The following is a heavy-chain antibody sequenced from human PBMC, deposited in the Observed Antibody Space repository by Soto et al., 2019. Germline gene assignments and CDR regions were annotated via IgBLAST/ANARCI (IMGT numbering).Heavy chain of an antibody. D-gene: IGHD2-15*01. CDR3: AKGGCSGVSCGWFDP. CDR2: ISGSGGDT. CDR1: GFTFSDYA. J-gene: IGHJ5*02. Sequence: EGQLLESGGGLVQPGGSLRLYCAASGFTFSDYAMNWVRQAPGKGLEWVSGISGSGGDTYYADSVNGRFTISRDNSKNTLYLQMSSLRADDTAVYLCAKGGCSGVSCGWFDPWGQGTLVTVSS. V-gene: IGHV3-23*01.